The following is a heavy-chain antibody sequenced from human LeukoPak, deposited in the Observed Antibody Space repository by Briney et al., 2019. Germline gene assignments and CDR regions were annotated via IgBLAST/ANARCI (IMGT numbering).Heavy chain of an antibody. V-gene: IGHV4-30-2*01. Sequence: PSQTLSLTCAVSGGSISSGGYSWSWIRQPPGKGLEWIGYIYHSGSTYYNPSLKNRVTISVDRSKNQFSLKLSSVTAADTAVYYCARANLGYYYGSGSWGYFDYWGQGTLVTVSS. J-gene: IGHJ4*02. CDR2: IYHSGST. CDR3: ARANLGYYYGSGSWGYFDY. CDR1: GGSISSGGYS. D-gene: IGHD3-10*01.